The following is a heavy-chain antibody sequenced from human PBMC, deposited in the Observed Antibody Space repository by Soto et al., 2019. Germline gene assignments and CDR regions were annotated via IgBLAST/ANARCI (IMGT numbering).Heavy chain of an antibody. D-gene: IGHD2-15*01. CDR1: GYTFTSYG. CDR2: ISAYNGNT. CDR3: ARDDGYCSGGSCPTFAGMDV. V-gene: IGHV1-18*01. Sequence: QVQLVQSGAEVKKPGASVKVSCKASGYTFTSYGISWVRQAPGQGLEWMGWISAYNGNTNYAQKLQGRVTMTTDTSTRTAYMELRSLRSDDTAVYYCARDDGYCSGGSCPTFAGMDVWGQGTTVTVSS. J-gene: IGHJ6*02.